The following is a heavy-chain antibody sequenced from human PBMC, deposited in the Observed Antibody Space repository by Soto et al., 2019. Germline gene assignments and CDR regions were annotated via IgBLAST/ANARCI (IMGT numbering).Heavy chain of an antibody. CDR3: ARDVEGYSSSSLIAFAY. Sequence: GGSLRLSCAASGFTFSSYSMNWVRQAPGKGLEWVSYISSSSSTIYYADSVKGRFTISRDNAKNSLYLQMNSLRDEDTAVYYCARDVEGYSSSSLIAFAYWGQGTLVTVSS. CDR1: GFTFSSYS. CDR2: ISSSSSTI. D-gene: IGHD6-6*01. V-gene: IGHV3-48*02. J-gene: IGHJ4*02.